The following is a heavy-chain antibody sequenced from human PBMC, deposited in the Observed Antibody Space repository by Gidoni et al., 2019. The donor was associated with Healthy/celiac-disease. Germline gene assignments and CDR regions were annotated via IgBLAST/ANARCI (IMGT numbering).Heavy chain of an antibody. CDR2: ISSSSHYI. D-gene: IGHD1-26*01. CDR1: GFTCSTYG. J-gene: IGHJ3*02. Sequence: EVQLVESGGGLVKAGGSLRLSCAASGFTCSTYGMNWVRQAPGKGLEWVSSISSSSHYIYYADSVKGRFTISRDNTKNSLYLQMNSLRVEDTAVYYCARDRVVGATQEAFDIWGLGTMVTVSS. V-gene: IGHV3-21*01. CDR3: ARDRVVGATQEAFDI.